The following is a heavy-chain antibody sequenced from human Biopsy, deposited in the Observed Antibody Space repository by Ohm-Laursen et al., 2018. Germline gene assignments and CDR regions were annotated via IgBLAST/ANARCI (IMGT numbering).Heavy chain of an antibody. J-gene: IGHJ1*01. V-gene: IGHV1-2*04. CDR1: GYTFTGYF. CDR2: INPNSGTT. CDR3: AKGQDLTAGAEYFQY. Sequence: SSVKVSCKTSGYTFTGYFLHWVRQVPGQGLEWMGWINPNSGTTKIAENFQGSVTMTRITSITTAYLDLTRLTSDDTAVYFCAKGQDLTAGAEYFQYWGQGALITVSS. D-gene: IGHD3-9*01.